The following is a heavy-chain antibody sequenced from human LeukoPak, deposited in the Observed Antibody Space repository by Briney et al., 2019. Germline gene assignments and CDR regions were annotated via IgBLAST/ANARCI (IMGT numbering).Heavy chain of an antibody. CDR1: GFTFSSYA. J-gene: IGHJ4*02. CDR3: AKGSIAVAGTSEFGY. Sequence: PGGSLRLSCAASGFTFSSYAMSWVRQAPGKGLEWVSAISGSGGSTYYADSVKGRLTISRDNSKNTLYLQMNSLRAEDTAVYYCAKGSIAVAGTSEFGYWGQGTLVTVSS. CDR2: ISGSGGST. V-gene: IGHV3-23*01. D-gene: IGHD6-19*01.